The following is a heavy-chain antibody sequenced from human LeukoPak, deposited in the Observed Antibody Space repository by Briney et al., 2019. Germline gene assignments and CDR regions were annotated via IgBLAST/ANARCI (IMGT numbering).Heavy chain of an antibody. CDR3: AKDREGLGNDYFDY. CDR2: ISWNSGSI. J-gene: IGHJ4*02. CDR1: GFTFDGYA. Sequence: GRSLRLSCAASGFTFDGYAMHWVRQAPGKGLEWVSGISWNSGSIGYADSVKGRFTISRDNAKNSLYLQMNSLRAEDTALYYCAKDREGLGNDYFDYWGQGTLVTVSS. V-gene: IGHV3-9*01.